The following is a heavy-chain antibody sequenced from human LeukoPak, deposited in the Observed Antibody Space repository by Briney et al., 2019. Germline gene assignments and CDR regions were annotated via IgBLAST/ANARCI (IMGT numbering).Heavy chain of an antibody. CDR1: GYSISSGYY. Sequence: SETPSLTCAVSGYSISSGYYWGWIRQPPGKGLEWIGSIYHSGSTYYNPSLKSRVTISVDTSKNQFSLKLSSVTAADTAVYYCARSPMYYDILTGYFDYWGQGTLVTVSS. J-gene: IGHJ4*02. V-gene: IGHV4-38-2*01. D-gene: IGHD3-9*01. CDR3: ARSPMYYDILTGYFDY. CDR2: IYHSGST.